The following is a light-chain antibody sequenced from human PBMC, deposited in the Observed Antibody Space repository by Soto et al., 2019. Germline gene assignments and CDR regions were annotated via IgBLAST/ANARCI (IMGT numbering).Light chain of an antibody. J-gene: IGKJ1*01. Sequence: DIQMTQSPSTLSASVGDRVTGTCRASQTIGSWLAWYQQKPGRAPKLLIFDASSLESGVPSRFSGNGSGTEFTLTISGLQPDDFASYYCQQYNSYSGMFGQGTTVDIK. CDR1: QTIGSW. CDR2: DAS. CDR3: QQYNSYSGM. V-gene: IGKV1-5*01.